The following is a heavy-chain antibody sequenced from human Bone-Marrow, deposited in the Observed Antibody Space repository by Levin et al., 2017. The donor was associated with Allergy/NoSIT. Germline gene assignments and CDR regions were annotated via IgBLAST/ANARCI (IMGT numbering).Heavy chain of an antibody. Sequence: SCTVSNASVSIYHWTWIRQTPGKGLEWVGRIYSSGSTYYNPSLGSRITLSIDTSKTHFTLTLRSMTAADTGVYYCARGQEKTGRYWYFDVWGRGTRVAVSS. CDR1: NASVSIYH. CDR2: IYSSGST. V-gene: IGHV4-4*07. CDR3: ARGQEKTGRYWYFDV. D-gene: IGHD1-1*01. J-gene: IGHJ2*01.